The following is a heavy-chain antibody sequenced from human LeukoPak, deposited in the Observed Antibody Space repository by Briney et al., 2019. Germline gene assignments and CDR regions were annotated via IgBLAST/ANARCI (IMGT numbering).Heavy chain of an antibody. J-gene: IGHJ3*02. V-gene: IGHV4-34*01. CDR1: GGSFSGYY. CDR3: ARGGGGNSEAFDI. CDR2: INHSGST. D-gene: IGHD4-23*01. Sequence: SETLSLTCAVYGGSFSGYYWSWIRQPPGKRLEWIGEINHSGSTNYNSSLKSRVTISVDTSKNQFSLKLSSVTAADTAVYYCARGGGGNSEAFDIWGQGTMVTVSS.